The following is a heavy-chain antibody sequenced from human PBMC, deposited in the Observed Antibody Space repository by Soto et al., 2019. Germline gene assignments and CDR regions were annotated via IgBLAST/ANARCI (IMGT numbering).Heavy chain of an antibody. CDR2: IYYSGST. V-gene: IGHV4-30-4*01. CDR3: ARYCSGGSCYLNWFDP. D-gene: IGHD2-15*01. J-gene: IGHJ5*02. CDR1: GGSISSGDYY. Sequence: SETLSLTCTVSGGSISSGDYYWSWIRQPPGKGLEWIGYIYYSGSTYYNPSLKSRVTISVDTSKNQFSLKLSSVTAADTAVYYCARYCSGGSCYLNWFDPWGQGTQVTVSS.